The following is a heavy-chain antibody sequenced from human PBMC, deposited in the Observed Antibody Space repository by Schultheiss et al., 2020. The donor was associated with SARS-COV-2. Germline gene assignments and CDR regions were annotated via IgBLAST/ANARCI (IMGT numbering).Heavy chain of an antibody. D-gene: IGHD3-16*01. V-gene: IGHV3-30*18. CDR2: ISYDGSNK. Sequence: GGSLRLSCAASGFTFSDYYMSWIRQAPGKGLEWVAVISYDGSNKYFADSVKGRFTISRDNSKNTLYLQMDSLRAEDTAVYYCAKVGWVGYWGQGTLVTVSS. CDR3: AKVGWVGY. J-gene: IGHJ4*02. CDR1: GFTFSDYY.